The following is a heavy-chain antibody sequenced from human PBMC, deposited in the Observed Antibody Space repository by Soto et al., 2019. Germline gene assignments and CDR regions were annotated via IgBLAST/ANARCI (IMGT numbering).Heavy chain of an antibody. D-gene: IGHD3-22*01. CDR2: IYYSGST. J-gene: IGHJ4*02. Sequence: QLQLQESGPGLVKPSETLSLTCTVSGGSISSRTYYWGWIRQPPGKGLEWIGNIYYSGSTFYNSSLKSRVIISVDTSKNQFSLKLSSVTAADTAVYYCAGLGITMTAGGDYWGQGTLVTVSS. CDR1: GGSISSRTYY. CDR3: AGLGITMTAGGDY. V-gene: IGHV4-39*01.